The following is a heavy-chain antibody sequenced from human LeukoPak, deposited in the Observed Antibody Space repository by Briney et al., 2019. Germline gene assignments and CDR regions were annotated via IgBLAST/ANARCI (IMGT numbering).Heavy chain of an antibody. CDR3: ARVLSSSWPPYYYYYMDV. V-gene: IGHV1-69*13. J-gene: IGHJ6*03. CDR2: IIPIFGTA. D-gene: IGHD6-6*01. Sequence: ASVKVSCKASGGTFSSYAISWVRQAPGQGLEWMGGIIPIFGTANYAQKFQGRVTAYMELSSLRPEDTAVYYCARVLSSSWPPYYYYYMDVWGKGTTVTVSS. CDR1: GGTFSSYA.